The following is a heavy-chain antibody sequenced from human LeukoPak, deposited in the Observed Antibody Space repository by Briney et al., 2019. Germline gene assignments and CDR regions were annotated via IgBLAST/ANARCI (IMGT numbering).Heavy chain of an antibody. V-gene: IGHV1-18*01. CDR1: GYTFTSYG. Sequence: ASVKVSCKASGYTFTSYGISWVRQAPGQGLEWMGWISAYNGNTNYAQKLQGRVTMTTDTSTSTAYMELRSLRSDDTAAYYCARWRFLEWPNPHDYWGQGTLVTVSS. J-gene: IGHJ4*02. D-gene: IGHD3-3*01. CDR3: ARWRFLEWPNPHDY. CDR2: ISAYNGNT.